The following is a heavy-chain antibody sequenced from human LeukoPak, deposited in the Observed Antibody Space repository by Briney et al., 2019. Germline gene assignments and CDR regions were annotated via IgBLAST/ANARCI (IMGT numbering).Heavy chain of an antibody. CDR3: ANFQTVTTHADDY. CDR2: ISGSGGST. D-gene: IGHD4-17*01. CDR1: EFSVGSNY. J-gene: IGHJ4*02. Sequence: PAGGSLRLSCAASEFSVGSNYMSWVRQAPGKGLEWVSAISGSGGSTYYADSVKGRFTISRDNSKNTLYLQMNSLRAEDTAVYYCANFQTVTTHADDYWGQGTLVTVSS. V-gene: IGHV3-23*01.